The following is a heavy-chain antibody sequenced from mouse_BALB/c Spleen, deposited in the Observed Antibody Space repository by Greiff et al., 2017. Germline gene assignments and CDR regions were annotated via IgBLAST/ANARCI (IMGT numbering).Heavy chain of an antibody. D-gene: IGHD2-1*01. V-gene: IGHV6-6*02. CDR2: IRLKSNNYAT. Sequence: EVKLMESGGGLVQPGGSMKLSCVASGFTFSNYWMNWVRQSPEKGLEWVAEIRLKSNNYATHYAESVKGRFTISRDDSKSSVYLQMNNLRAEDTGIYYCTRSYGNTWFAYWGQGTLVTVSA. CDR1: GFTFSNYW. J-gene: IGHJ3*01. CDR3: TRSYGNTWFAY.